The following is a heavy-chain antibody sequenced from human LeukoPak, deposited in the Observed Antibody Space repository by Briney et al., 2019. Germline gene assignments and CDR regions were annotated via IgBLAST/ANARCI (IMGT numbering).Heavy chain of an antibody. CDR1: GFTFSSYA. V-gene: IGHV3-23*01. J-gene: IGHJ4*02. CDR2: ISGSGGST. Sequence: GGSLRLSCAVSGFTFSSYAMSWVRQAPGKGLEWVSAISGSGGSTYYADSVKGRFTISRDNSKNTLYLQMNSLRAEDTAVYYCAKDGARGSYQYYFDYWGQGTLVTVSS. CDR3: AKDGARGSYQYYFDY. D-gene: IGHD1-26*01.